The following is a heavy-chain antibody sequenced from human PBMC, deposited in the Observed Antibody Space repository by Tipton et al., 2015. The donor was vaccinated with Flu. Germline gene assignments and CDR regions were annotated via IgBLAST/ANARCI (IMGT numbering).Heavy chain of an antibody. CDR3: AKDGWDTSGWYPFDY. J-gene: IGHJ4*02. CDR2: IRHDGSDK. CDR1: SGSFSGYG. Sequence: LSLTCAVYSGSFSGYGMHWVRQAPGKGLEWVAFIRHDGSDKYYADSVKGRFTISRDDSKSVLYLLITILRPEDTAVYYCAKDGWDTSGWYPFDYWGQGTLVTVSS. D-gene: IGHD6-19*01. V-gene: IGHV3-30*02.